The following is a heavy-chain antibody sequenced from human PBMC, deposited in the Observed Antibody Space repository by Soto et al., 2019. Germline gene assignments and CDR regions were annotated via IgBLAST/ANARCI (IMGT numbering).Heavy chain of an antibody. V-gene: IGHV3-66*01. CDR3: ARDPWAADY. CDR2: IYSGGST. J-gene: IGHJ4*02. D-gene: IGHD3-16*01. CDR1: GFTVSTKY. Sequence: EVQLVESGGGLVQPGGSLRLSCAASGFTVSTKYMSWVRQAPGKGLEWVSVIYSGGSTFYAASVRGRFTISRDNSKNTVNLQMNSLRAEDTAVYYWARDPWAADYWGQGTLVTVSS.